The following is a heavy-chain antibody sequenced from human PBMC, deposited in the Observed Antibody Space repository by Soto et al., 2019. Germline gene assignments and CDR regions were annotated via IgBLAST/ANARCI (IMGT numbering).Heavy chain of an antibody. V-gene: IGHV3-23*01. D-gene: IGHD6-13*01. J-gene: IGHJ4*02. CDR2: ISGSGGST. CDR1: GFTFSSYA. Sequence: EVQLLESGGGLVQPGGSLRLTCAASGFTFSSYAVSWVRQAPGKGLGWVSAISGSGGSTYYADCVKGRFPISRDNSNHTLYLQMNSLRAEDTAVYDCAKPAPLIAAAGFPSYYWGQGTLVTVSS. CDR3: AKPAPLIAAAGFPSYY.